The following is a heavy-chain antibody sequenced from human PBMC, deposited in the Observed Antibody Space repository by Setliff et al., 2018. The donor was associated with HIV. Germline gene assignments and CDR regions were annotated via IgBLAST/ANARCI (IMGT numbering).Heavy chain of an antibody. Sequence: SETLSLTCAVYGGSFSDYYWSWIRQPPGKGLEWIGEIDHRGTTNYNPSLKSRVTISADPSKNQFSLKVTSVTAADTAFYYCATKGWNAYKAFDYWGQGTLVTVSS. D-gene: IGHD1-1*01. J-gene: IGHJ4*02. CDR1: GGSFSDYY. V-gene: IGHV4-34*01. CDR3: ATKGWNAYKAFDY. CDR2: IDHRGTT.